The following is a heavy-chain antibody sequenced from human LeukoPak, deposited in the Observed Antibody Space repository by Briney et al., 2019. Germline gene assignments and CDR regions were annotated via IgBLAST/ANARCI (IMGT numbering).Heavy chain of an antibody. V-gene: IGHV3-48*01. CDR3: ARDRAAGAYPWYFDY. CDR1: GFTFSDYS. J-gene: IGHJ4*02. CDR2: ISGSSKTI. Sequence: GGSLRLSCAASGFTFSDYSMNWVRQAPGKGLEWVSYISGSSKTIYYADSVKGRFTISRDYAKNSLFLQMNSLRAEDTAVYYCARDRAAGAYPWYFDYWGQGTLVTVSS. D-gene: IGHD3-16*01.